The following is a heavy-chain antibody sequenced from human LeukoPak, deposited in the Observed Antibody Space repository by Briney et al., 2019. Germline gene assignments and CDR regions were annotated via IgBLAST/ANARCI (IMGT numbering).Heavy chain of an antibody. CDR2: IYYSGST. D-gene: IGHD1-1*01. CDR1: GGSISSYY. CDR3: ASINWNDGGRFDY. V-gene: IGHV4-59*01. J-gene: IGHJ4*02. Sequence: SETLSLTCTVSGGSISSYYWSWIRQPTGKGLEWIGYIYYSGSTNYNPSLKSRVTISVDTSKNQFSLKLSSVTAADTAVYYCASINWNDGGRFDYWGQGTLVTVSS.